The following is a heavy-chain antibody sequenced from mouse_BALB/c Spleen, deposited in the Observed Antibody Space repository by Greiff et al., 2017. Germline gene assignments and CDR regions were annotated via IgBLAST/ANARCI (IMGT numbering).Heavy chain of an antibody. CDR1: GYSFTGYY. CDR3: ARDYGSSLFAY. CDR2: INPYNGAT. Sequence: VQLQQSGPELVKPGASVKISCKASGYSFTGYYMHWVKQSHVKSLEWIGRINPYNGATSYNQNFKDKASLTVDKSSSTAYMELHSLTSEDSAVYYCARDYGSSLFAYWGQGTLVTVSA. V-gene: IGHV1-31*01. D-gene: IGHD1-1*01. J-gene: IGHJ3*01.